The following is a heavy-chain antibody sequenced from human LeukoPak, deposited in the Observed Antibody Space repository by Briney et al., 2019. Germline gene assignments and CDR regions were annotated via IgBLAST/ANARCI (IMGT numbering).Heavy chain of an antibody. Sequence: GGSLRLSCAASGXTFSSYAMSWVRQAPGKGLEWVSAISGSGGSTYYADSVKGRFTISRDNSKNTLYLQMNSLRAEDTAVYYCAKDLLSMITFGGVIARGYWGQGTLVTVSS. J-gene: IGHJ4*02. CDR2: ISGSGGST. CDR3: AKDLLSMITFGGVIARGY. CDR1: GXTFSSYA. D-gene: IGHD3-16*02. V-gene: IGHV3-23*01.